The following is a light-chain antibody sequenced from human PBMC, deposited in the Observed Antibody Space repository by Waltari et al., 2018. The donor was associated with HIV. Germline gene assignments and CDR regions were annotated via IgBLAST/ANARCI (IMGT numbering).Light chain of an antibody. CDR2: QAS. J-gene: IGLJ2*01. CDR1: KLENKY. V-gene: IGLV3-1*01. Sequence: SYELTQPPSVSVSPRQTAIITCAGDKLENKYACWYQQKPGQSPILVIYQASKRPSGIPERFSGSNSGNTATLTISGTQAVDEADYYCQAWDSSIPLVFGGGTKLTVL. CDR3: QAWDSSIPLV.